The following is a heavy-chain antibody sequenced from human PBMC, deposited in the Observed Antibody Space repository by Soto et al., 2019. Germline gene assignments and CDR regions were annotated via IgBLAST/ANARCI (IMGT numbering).Heavy chain of an antibody. D-gene: IGHD6-19*01. CDR3: ARHAGGWRTFDY. CDR2: IYYSGST. J-gene: IGHJ4*02. Sequence: SETLSLTCTVSGGSISSSSYYWGWIRQPPGKGLEWIGSIYYSGSTYYNPSLKSRVTISVDTSKNQFSLKLSSVTAADTAVYYCARHAGGWRTFDYWGQGTLVTVSS. V-gene: IGHV4-39*01. CDR1: GGSISSSSYY.